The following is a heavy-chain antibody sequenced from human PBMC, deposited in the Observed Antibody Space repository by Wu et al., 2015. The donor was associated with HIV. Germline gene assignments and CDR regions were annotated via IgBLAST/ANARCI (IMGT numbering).Heavy chain of an antibody. J-gene: IGHJ5*02. CDR2: IIPIFGTA. V-gene: IGHV1-69*05. Sequence: QVQLVQSGAEVKKPGSSVKVSCKASGGTFSSYAISWVRQAPGQGLEWMGGIIPIFGTANYAQKLQGRVTMTTDTSTSTAYMELRSLRSDDTAVYYCARDGPPYSSGWKNWFDPWGQGTLVTVSS. D-gene: IGHD6-19*01. CDR3: ARDGPPYSSGWKNWFDP. CDR1: GGTFSSYA.